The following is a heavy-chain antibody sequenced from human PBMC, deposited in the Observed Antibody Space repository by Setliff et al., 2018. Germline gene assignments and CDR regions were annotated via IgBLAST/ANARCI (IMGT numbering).Heavy chain of an antibody. D-gene: IGHD3-10*01. CDR3: ARWGPYGSGSYPPFDY. Sequence: SETLSLTCTVSNVSISDYYWTWIRQPAGKGLEWIGRIYISGSANYNPSLKSRVTMSVDTSQNQFSLKLRPVTAADTAVYYCARWGPYGSGSYPPFDYWGQGALVTVSS. V-gene: IGHV4-4*07. CDR1: NVSISDYY. CDR2: IYISGSA. J-gene: IGHJ4*02.